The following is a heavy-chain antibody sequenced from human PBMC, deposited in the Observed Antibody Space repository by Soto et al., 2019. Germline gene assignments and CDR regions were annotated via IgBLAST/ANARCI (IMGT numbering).Heavy chain of an antibody. CDR3: AKGRKATKAWFDP. CDR1: GDSLSNYY. J-gene: IGHJ5*02. V-gene: IGHV4-59*01. CDR2: VHYSGST. Sequence: SETLSLTCSISGDSLSNYYWSWIRQSPGKGLEWIGYVHYSGSTNYNPSLQSRVTISVDTSKNQFSLSLHSVTTADTAVYFCAKGRKATKAWFDPWGRGTLVTVSS.